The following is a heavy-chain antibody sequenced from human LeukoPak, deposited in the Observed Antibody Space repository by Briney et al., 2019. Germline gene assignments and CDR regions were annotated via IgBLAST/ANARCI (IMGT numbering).Heavy chain of an antibody. CDR3: ARGIRLGYGSGRDWFDP. CDR1: GGFIGSYY. J-gene: IGHJ5*02. CDR2: IYTSGST. Sequence: SETLSLTCTVSGGFIGSYYWSWIRQPAGKGLEWIGRIYTSGSTNYNPSLKSRVTMSVDTSKNQFSLKLNSVTAADTAVYYCARGIRLGYGSGRDWFDPWGQGTLVTVSS. V-gene: IGHV4-4*07. D-gene: IGHD3-10*01.